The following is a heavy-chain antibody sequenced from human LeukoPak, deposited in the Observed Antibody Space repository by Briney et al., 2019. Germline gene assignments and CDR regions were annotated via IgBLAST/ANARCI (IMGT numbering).Heavy chain of an antibody. V-gene: IGHV4-61*01. CDR1: GGSISSGSYY. D-gene: IGHD7-27*01. J-gene: IGHJ3*02. CDR2: IYYSGST. CDR3: ARGKLGISLDAFDI. Sequence: SETLSLTCTVSGGSISSGSYYWSWIRQPPGKGLEWIGHIYYSGSTNYNPSLKSRFTISVDTSKNQFSLKLRSVTAADTAVFYCARGKLGISLDAFDIWGQGTMVTVSS.